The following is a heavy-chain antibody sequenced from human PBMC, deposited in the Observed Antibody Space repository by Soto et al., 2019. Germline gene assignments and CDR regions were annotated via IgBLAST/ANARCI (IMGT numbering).Heavy chain of an antibody. Sequence: VQLVQSGAEVKKPGSSVKVSCEASGGNFNNYTISWVRQAPGHGLEWMGGFIPLFFTASYSQTFQGRFTITADRSTSSVYMELSSLRYEDTGVYYCQLRSVHYDDGGFPSFYYGLDVWGQGTTVTVS. J-gene: IGHJ6*02. D-gene: IGHD3-22*01. CDR2: FIPLFFTA. CDR3: QLRSVHYDDGGFPSFYYGLDV. V-gene: IGHV1-69*06. CDR1: GGNFNNYT.